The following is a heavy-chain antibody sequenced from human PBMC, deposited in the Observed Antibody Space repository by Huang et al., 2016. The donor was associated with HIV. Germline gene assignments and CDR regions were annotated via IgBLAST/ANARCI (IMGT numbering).Heavy chain of an antibody. CDR2: IDPETGET. J-gene: IGHJ4*02. D-gene: IGHD3-9*01. CDR3: ATGFDVFFDF. V-gene: IGHV1-24*01. CDR1: EYTLTELS. Sequence: QVQLVQSRAEVKKLGASVKVTCKVSEYTLTELSIHWVRQPPGKGLEWIVGIDPETGETIYAQKFQGRVTRNEDKSTETAVMELSGQEPEDTYVYYCATGFDVFFDFWGQGTLVTVSS.